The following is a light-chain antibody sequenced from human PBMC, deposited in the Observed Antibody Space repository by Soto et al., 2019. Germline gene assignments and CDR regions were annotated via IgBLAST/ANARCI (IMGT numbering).Light chain of an antibody. V-gene: IGLV2-11*01. Sequence: QSALTQPASVSGSPGQSITISCTGTSSDVGGYNYVSWYQQHPGKVPKLMMFDVSERPSGVPDRFSGSKSGNTASLSISGLQAEDEADYYCCAYAGSYTVLFGGGTKVTVL. CDR2: DVS. CDR1: SSDVGGYNY. J-gene: IGLJ2*01. CDR3: CAYAGSYTVL.